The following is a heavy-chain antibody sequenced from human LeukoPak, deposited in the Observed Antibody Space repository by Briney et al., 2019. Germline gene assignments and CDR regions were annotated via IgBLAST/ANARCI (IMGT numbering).Heavy chain of an antibody. V-gene: IGHV1-2*02. CDR3: AKDRGRGSSSGYYYFDY. CDR2: INPDSGGT. J-gene: IGHJ4*02. D-gene: IGHD3-22*01. CDR1: GYTFTGYY. Sequence: ASVKVSCKASGYTFTGYYVHWVRQAPGQGLEWMGWINPDSGGTNYAQKFQGRVTMTRDTSISTAYMELNSLRSDDTAVYYCAKDRGRGSSSGYYYFDYWGQGTLVTVSS.